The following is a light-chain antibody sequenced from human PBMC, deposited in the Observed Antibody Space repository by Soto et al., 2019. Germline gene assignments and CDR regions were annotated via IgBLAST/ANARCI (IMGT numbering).Light chain of an antibody. CDR3: QKFNTAPLT. Sequence: DIQMTQSPSSLSASVGDRVTITCRASQDISVYLAWYQQKPGKVPKLLIYSASTLQSGVPSRFSVSGSGTDFTLTISSLQPEDVATYFCQKFNTAPLTFGQGTRLEIK. CDR1: QDISVY. CDR2: SAS. V-gene: IGKV1-27*01. J-gene: IGKJ5*01.